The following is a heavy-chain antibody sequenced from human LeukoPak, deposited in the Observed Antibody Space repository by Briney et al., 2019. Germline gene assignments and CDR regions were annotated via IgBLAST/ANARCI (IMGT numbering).Heavy chain of an antibody. J-gene: IGHJ4*02. CDR2: IYYSGST. Sequence: SETLSLTCTVSGGSISSYYWSWIRQPPGKGLEWIGYIYYSGSTNYNPSLKSRVTISVDTSKNQFSLKLSSVTAADTAVYYRARASRSGENAFDYWGQGTLVTVSS. V-gene: IGHV4-59*01. CDR1: GGSISSYY. D-gene: IGHD3-3*01. CDR3: ARASRSGENAFDY.